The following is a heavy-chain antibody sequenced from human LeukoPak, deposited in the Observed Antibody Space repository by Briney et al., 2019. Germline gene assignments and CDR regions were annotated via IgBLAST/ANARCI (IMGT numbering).Heavy chain of an antibody. Sequence: GGALRLSCAASGFSFSTYWMHWVRQVPGTGLVWVSRTNTDGSITDYADSVKGRFTISRDNAKDTLYLQMNSLRPEDTAVYYCGRDLGGRGGAWGQGTLVTVSS. V-gene: IGHV3-74*01. CDR2: TNTDGSIT. J-gene: IGHJ5*02. D-gene: IGHD1-26*01. CDR3: GRDLGGRGGA. CDR1: GFSFSTYW.